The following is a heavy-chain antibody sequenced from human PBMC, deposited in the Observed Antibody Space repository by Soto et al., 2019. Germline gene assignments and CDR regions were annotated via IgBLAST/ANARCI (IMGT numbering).Heavy chain of an antibody. Sequence: QLVQSGAEVKKPGASVKVSCKASGYTFTIYGMAWVRQAPGQGLEWMGWISGYNGDTKYAQNLQGRVTMTTDTSTSTAYVELRSLRSDDTAVYYCARRVGVAPVYDAYAVWGRGTMVIVSS. CDR1: GYTFTIYG. J-gene: IGHJ3*01. V-gene: IGHV1-18*01. CDR2: ISGYNGDT. D-gene: IGHD2-15*01. CDR3: ARRVGVAPVYDAYAV.